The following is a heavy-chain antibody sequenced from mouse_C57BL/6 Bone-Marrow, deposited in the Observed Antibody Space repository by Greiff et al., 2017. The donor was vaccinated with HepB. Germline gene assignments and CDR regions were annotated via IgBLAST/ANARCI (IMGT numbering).Heavy chain of an antibody. CDR1: GFTFSDFY. J-gene: IGHJ1*03. D-gene: IGHD2-2*01. CDR3: ARDPLSTMVTTDWYFDV. V-gene: IGHV7-1*01. Sequence: EVKLVESGGGLVQSGRSLRLSCATSGFTFSDFYMEWVRQAPGKGLEWIAASRNKANDYTTEYSASVKGRFIVSRDTSQSILYLQMNALRAEDTAIYYCARDPLSTMVTTDWYFDVWGTGTTVTVSS. CDR2: SRNKANDYTT.